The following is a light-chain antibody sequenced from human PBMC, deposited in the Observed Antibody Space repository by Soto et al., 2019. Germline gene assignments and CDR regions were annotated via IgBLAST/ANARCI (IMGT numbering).Light chain of an antibody. CDR1: GSSIGTNT. Sequence: LTQPPSASGTPGQRVTISCSGSGSSIGTNTVNWYRQLPGTPPKLLIYGDNQRPSGVPDRFSGSKSGTSASLAISGLQSEDEADYYCAAWDGSLNNVLFGGGTKVTVL. V-gene: IGLV1-44*01. J-gene: IGLJ2*01. CDR3: AAWDGSLNNVL. CDR2: GDN.